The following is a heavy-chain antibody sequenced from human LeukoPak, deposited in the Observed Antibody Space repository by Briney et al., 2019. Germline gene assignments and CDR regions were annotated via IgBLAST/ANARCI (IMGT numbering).Heavy chain of an antibody. Sequence: GGSLRLSCAASGFTFSNAWMSWVRQAPGKGLEWVGRIKSKTDGGTTDYAAPVKGRFTISRDDSKNTLYLQMNSLKTEDTAVYHCTTDPNLQWLPLYWGQGTLVTVSS. D-gene: IGHD6-19*01. V-gene: IGHV3-15*01. CDR3: TTDPNLQWLPLY. CDR1: GFTFSNAW. J-gene: IGHJ4*02. CDR2: IKSKTDGGTT.